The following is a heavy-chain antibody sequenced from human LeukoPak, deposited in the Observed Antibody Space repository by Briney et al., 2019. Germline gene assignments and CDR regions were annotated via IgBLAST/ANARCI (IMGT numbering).Heavy chain of an antibody. V-gene: IGHV4-34*01. CDR3: ARDGGGWTYFDY. CDR1: GGSFRGYY. Sequence: SETLSLTCAVYGGSFRGYYWSWIRQPPGKGLEWIGEINHSGSTNYNPSLKSRVTISLDTSMKKFSLKLNSVTAADTAVYYCARDGGGWTYFDYWGQGALVTVSS. D-gene: IGHD6-19*01. J-gene: IGHJ4*02. CDR2: INHSGST.